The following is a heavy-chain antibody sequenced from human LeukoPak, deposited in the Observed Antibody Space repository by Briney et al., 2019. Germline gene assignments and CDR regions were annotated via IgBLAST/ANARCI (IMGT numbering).Heavy chain of an antibody. CDR1: GGSFSGYY. D-gene: IGHD5-18*01. V-gene: IGHV4-34*01. CDR2: INHSGST. Sequence: PSETLSLTCAVYGGSFSGYYWSWIRQPPGKGLECIGEINHSGSTNYNPSLKSRVTISVDTSKNQFSLKLSSVTAADTAVYYCARGLSRYSWFDYWGQGTLVTVSS. J-gene: IGHJ4*02. CDR3: ARGLSRYSWFDY.